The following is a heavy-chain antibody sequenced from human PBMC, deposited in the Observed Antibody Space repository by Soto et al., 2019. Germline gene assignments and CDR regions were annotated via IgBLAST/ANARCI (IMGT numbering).Heavy chain of an antibody. J-gene: IGHJ3*02. V-gene: IGHV1-69*02. CDR1: GGTFSSQT. Sequence: QVQLVQSGAEVKEPGSSVKVSCKVSGGTFSSQTINWVRQVPGQGLEWMGSVIPIIGEGKYAQSFLGRVTIPAERSTSTAYMELSSLRSEDTPVYYCARPAVNDLDADSSAFDIWGQGTMVTVSS. CDR3: ARPAVNDLDADSSAFDI. CDR2: VIPIIGEG. D-gene: IGHD1-1*01.